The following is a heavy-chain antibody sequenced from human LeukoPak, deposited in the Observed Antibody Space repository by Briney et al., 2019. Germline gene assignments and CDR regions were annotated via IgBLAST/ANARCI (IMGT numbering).Heavy chain of an antibody. CDR2: ISAYNGNT. J-gene: IGHJ4*02. CDR1: GYTFTSYG. Sequence: GASVKVSCKASGYTFTSYGISWVRQAPGQGLEWMGWISAYNGNTNYAQKLQGRVTMTTDTSTSTAYMELRNLRSDDTAVYYCARGGYSSSWYEPIDYWGQGTLVTVSS. V-gene: IGHV1-18*01. CDR3: ARGGYSSSWYEPIDY. D-gene: IGHD6-13*01.